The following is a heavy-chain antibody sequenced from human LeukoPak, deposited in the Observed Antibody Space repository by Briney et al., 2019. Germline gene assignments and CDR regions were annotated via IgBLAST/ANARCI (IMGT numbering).Heavy chain of an antibody. D-gene: IGHD1-26*01. Sequence: SETLSPTCTVSGGSISSYYWSWIRQPPGKGLEWIGYIYYSGSTNYNPSLKSRVTISVDTSKNQFSLKLSSVTAADTAVYYCARSPLGARLDYWGQGTLVTVSS. J-gene: IGHJ4*02. CDR3: ARSPLGARLDY. CDR2: IYYSGST. V-gene: IGHV4-59*01. CDR1: GGSISSYY.